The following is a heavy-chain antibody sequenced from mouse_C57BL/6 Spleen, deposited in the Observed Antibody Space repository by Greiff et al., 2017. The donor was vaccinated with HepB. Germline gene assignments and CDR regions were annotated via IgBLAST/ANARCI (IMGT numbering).Heavy chain of an antibody. Sequence: VQLQQSGAELVKPGASVKMSCKASGYTFTSYWITWVKQRPGQGLEWIGDIYPGSGSTNYNEKFKSKATLTVDTSSSTAYMQLSSLTSEDSAVYYCARGLLRSYYLDYWGQGTTLTVSS. CDR2: IYPGSGST. CDR1: GYTFTSYW. J-gene: IGHJ2*01. V-gene: IGHV1-55*01. D-gene: IGHD1-1*01. CDR3: ARGLLRSYYLDY.